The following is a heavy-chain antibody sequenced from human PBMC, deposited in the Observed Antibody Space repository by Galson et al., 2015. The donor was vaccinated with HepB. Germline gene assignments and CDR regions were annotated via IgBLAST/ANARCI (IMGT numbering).Heavy chain of an antibody. Sequence: SLRLSCAASGFTFSNYGMHWVRQAPGKGLEWVAVISYGGGNIYYADSVKGRFTISRDDSKDTLYLQMNSPRVEDTAIYYCAKDLGSGGSSGSLDFWGQGTLVTVSS. D-gene: IGHD3-22*01. V-gene: IGHV3-30*18. CDR3: AKDLGSGGSSGSLDF. CDR1: GFTFSNYG. CDR2: ISYGGGNI. J-gene: IGHJ4*02.